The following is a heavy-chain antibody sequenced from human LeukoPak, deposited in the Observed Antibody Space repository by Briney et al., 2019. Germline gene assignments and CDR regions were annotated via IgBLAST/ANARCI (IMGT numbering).Heavy chain of an antibody. V-gene: IGHV3-23*01. J-gene: IGHJ6*03. CDR3: ARGSCSSTTCYKGIYYMDV. D-gene: IGHD2-2*02. CDR1: GFTFSSYA. CDR2: ISGSGGST. Sequence: GGSLRLSCAASGFTFSSYAMSWVRQAPGKGLEWVSAISGSGGSTYYADSVKGRFTISRDNAQNSLFLQMNSLRPEDTAVYFCARGSCSSTTCYKGIYYMDVWGRGTTVTVSS.